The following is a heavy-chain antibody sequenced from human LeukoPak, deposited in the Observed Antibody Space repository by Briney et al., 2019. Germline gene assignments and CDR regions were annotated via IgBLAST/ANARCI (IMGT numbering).Heavy chain of an antibody. CDR2: ISSSAGTL. J-gene: IGHJ4*02. V-gene: IGHV3-48*03. Sequence: PGGSLRLSCAASGFTFSNYEMNWVRQAPGKGLEWVSYISSSAGTLYYADSVKGRFTISRDNAKKSLYLQMNSLRAEDTAVYYCAREGNWNNFDHWGQGTLVTVSS. D-gene: IGHD1-1*01. CDR1: GFTFSNYE. CDR3: AREGNWNNFDH.